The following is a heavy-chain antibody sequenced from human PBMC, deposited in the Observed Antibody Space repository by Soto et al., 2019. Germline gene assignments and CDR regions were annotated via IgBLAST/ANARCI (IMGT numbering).Heavy chain of an antibody. CDR3: ARASPLFSGYENYGDAHYYYYGMDV. V-gene: IGHV1-69*13. J-gene: IGHJ6*02. D-gene: IGHD4-17*01. CDR2: IIPIFGTA. CDR1: GGTFSSYA. Sequence: ASVKVSCKASGGTFSSYAISWVRQAPGRGLEWMGGIIPIFGTANYAQKFQGRVTITADESTSTAYMELSSLRSEDTAVYYCARASPLFSGYENYGDAHYYYYGMDVWGQGTTVTVSS.